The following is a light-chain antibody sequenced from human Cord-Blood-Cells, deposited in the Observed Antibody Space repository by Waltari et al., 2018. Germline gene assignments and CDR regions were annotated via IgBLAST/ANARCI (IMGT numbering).Light chain of an antibody. Sequence: QSALTQPASVSGSPGQSITISCTGTSSDVGSYNLVSWYQQHPGNAPKLMIYEVSKRPSGVSNRFSGSKSGNTASLTISGLQAEDEADYYCCSYAGSSTYWVFGGGTKLTVL. J-gene: IGLJ3*02. CDR1: SSDVGSYNL. CDR3: CSYAGSSTYWV. V-gene: IGLV2-23*02. CDR2: EVS.